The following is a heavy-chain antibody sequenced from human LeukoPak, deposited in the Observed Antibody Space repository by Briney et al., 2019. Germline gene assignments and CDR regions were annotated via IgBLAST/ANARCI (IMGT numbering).Heavy chain of an antibody. CDR1: GYSFSNFK. J-gene: IGHJ4*02. D-gene: IGHD3-22*01. CDR2: ICPGDSNT. V-gene: IGHV5-51*01. CDR3: ARRDYYDGIATIAAFGR. Sequence: GESLKISCKGSGYSFSNFKIGWVRQMPGKGLEWMGIICPGDSNTKYSPSFQGQVTISVDKSISTAYLQWSSLKASDTAMYYCARRDYYDGIATIAAFGRWGQGTLVTVSS.